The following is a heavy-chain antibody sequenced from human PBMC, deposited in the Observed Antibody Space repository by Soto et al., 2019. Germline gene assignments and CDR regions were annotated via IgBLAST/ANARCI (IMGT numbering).Heavy chain of an antibody. Sequence: PGESLKISCKGSGYHFTNYLIGWGRQMPGKGLEWMGFIYPSDSDTRYSPSFQGQVTISADKSISTAYLQWSSLKASDTAMYYCARPIGALSTTDFTYWGQGTLVTVSS. V-gene: IGHV5-51*01. CDR3: ARPIGALSTTDFTY. J-gene: IGHJ4*02. D-gene: IGHD3-22*01. CDR2: IYPSDSDT. CDR1: GYHFTNYL.